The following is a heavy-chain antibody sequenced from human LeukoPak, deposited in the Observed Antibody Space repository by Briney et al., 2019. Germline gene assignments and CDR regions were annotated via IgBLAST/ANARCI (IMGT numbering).Heavy chain of an antibody. CDR1: GGSFSGYY. J-gene: IGHJ6*03. V-gene: IGHV4-34*01. Sequence: ETLTLTCAVYGGSFSGYYWSWIRQPPGKGLEWMGEIYHSGSTNYNPPLKKRGTISVDTNKNQFSLKLISVTAADAAVYYCARARQRLEEYDYYFTAVWGKGTTVTVSS. D-gene: IGHD6-25*01. CDR2: IYHSGST. CDR3: ARARQRLEEYDYYFTAV.